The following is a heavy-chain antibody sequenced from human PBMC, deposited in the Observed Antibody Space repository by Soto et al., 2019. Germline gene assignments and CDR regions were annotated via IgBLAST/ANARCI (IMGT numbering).Heavy chain of an antibody. D-gene: IGHD2-2*01. CDR3: TRGPRTREFHGLPLY. J-gene: IGHJ1*01. V-gene: IGHV3-21*01. CDR1: GFIFSSFS. Sequence: GGSLRLSCAASGFIFSSFSMNWVRQAPGKGLEWVSSISSSSSDIYYADSVEGRFTISRDNAKNSLHLQMNTLRAADTAVYFFTRGPRTREFHGLPLYRAQGSSVPVSS. CDR2: ISSSSSDI.